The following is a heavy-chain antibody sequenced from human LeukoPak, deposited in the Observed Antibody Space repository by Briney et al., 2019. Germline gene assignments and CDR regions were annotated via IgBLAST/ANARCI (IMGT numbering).Heavy chain of an antibody. CDR1: GYTFTGYY. V-gene: IGHV1-2*02. D-gene: IGHD2-2*01. CDR3: ATSSPDCSSTSCPAGNDY. J-gene: IGHJ4*02. CDR2: INPNSGGT. Sequence: ASVTVSCKASGYTFTGYYMHWVRQAPGQGLEWMGWINPNSGGTNYAQKFQGRVTMTRDTSISTAYMELSRLRSDDTAVYYCATSSPDCSSTSCPAGNDYWGQGTLVTVSS.